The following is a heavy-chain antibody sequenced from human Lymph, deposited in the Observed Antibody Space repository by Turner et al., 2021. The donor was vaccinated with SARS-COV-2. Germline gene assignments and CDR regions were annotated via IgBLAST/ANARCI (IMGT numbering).Heavy chain of an antibody. CDR2: IIPILGIA. CDR1: GGPFSSYA. CDR3: ARRAEPGMGGGVFYYYYGMDV. J-gene: IGHJ6*02. Sequence: QVQLVQSGAEVKKPGSSVKVSCKASGGPFSSYAISWVRQAPGQGLEWMGGIIPILGIANYAQRFQGRVTITADKSTSTADVELSSRRSEDAAGYYGARRAEPGMGGGVFYYYYGMDVWGQGTTVTVSS. D-gene: IGHD3-16*01. V-gene: IGHV1-69*10.